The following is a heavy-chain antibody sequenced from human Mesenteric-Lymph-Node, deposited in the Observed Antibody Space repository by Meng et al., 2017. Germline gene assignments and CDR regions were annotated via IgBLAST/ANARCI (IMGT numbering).Heavy chain of an antibody. D-gene: IGHD3-10*01. Sequence: QVQLVESGGGVVQPGRSLGLSCAASGFTFASYAMHWVRQAPGKGFEWVAVILYDGSNQFYADSVKGRFSISRDNSRNTLYLQMNSLRPEDTAVYYCFWLGESHNWGQGALVTVSS. V-gene: IGHV3-30*03. CDR1: GFTFASYA. CDR2: ILYDGSNQ. J-gene: IGHJ4*02. CDR3: FWLGESHN.